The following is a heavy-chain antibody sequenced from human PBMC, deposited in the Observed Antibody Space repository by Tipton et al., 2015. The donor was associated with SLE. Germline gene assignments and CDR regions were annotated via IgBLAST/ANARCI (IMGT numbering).Heavy chain of an antibody. CDR2: MNPNSGNT. D-gene: IGHD6-13*01. V-gene: IGHV1-8*01. Sequence: QYGAEVKKLGATVKVSCKASGYTFTSYDINWVRPDTGQGLEWMGWMNPNSGNTGYAQKFQGRVTMTRNTSISTAYMELSSLRSEDTAVYYCARGRGSSSWYGYWGQGTLVTVSS. CDR1: GYTFTSYD. J-gene: IGHJ4*02. CDR3: ARGRGSSSWYGY.